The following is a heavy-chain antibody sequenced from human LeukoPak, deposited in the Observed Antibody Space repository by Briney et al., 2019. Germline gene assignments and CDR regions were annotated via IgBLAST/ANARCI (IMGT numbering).Heavy chain of an antibody. CDR1: GFTFSNYW. D-gene: IGHD6-13*01. Sequence: GGSLRLSCAASGFTFSNYWMSWVRRAPGKGLEWVANIKQDGSEKYYVDSVKGRFTISRDNAKNSLYLQMNSLRAEDTAVYYCARDRIAAGGYFDYWGQGTLVTVSS. CDR2: IKQDGSEK. V-gene: IGHV3-7*01. J-gene: IGHJ4*02. CDR3: ARDRIAAGGYFDY.